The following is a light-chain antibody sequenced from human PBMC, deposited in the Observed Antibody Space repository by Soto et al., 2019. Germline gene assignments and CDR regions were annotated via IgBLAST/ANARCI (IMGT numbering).Light chain of an antibody. CDR1: QGISSY. Sequence: DIQLTQSPSFLSASVGDRVTITCRASQGISSYLAWYQQKPGKAPKLLIYAASTLQSGVPSRFSGSGSGTEFTPTISSLQPEDFATYYCQQLNSYLFTFGPGTKVEIK. J-gene: IGKJ3*01. CDR2: AAS. CDR3: QQLNSYLFT. V-gene: IGKV1-9*01.